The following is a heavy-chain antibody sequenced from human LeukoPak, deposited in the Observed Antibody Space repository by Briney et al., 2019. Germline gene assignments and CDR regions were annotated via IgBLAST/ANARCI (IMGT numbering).Heavy chain of an antibody. CDR2: INTYNGNT. CDR3: ARDLVHHRLLATNYNWFDP. Sequence: ASVKVSCKTSGYSFILYGISWVRQAPGQGLEWMGWINTYNGNTKYIQKLQGRVTMTTDTSTSTAYMELRSLRSDDTAVYYCARDLVHHRLLATNYNWFDPWGQGTLVTVSS. D-gene: IGHD2-8*01. CDR1: GYSFILYG. V-gene: IGHV1-18*01. J-gene: IGHJ5*02.